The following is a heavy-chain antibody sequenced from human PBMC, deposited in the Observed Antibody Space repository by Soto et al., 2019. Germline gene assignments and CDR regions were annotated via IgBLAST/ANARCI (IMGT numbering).Heavy chain of an antibody. J-gene: IGHJ4*02. D-gene: IGHD2-15*01. CDR3: ALQRSGVVY. V-gene: IGHV1-2*04. CDR2: IHTGNGGK. Sequence: GXSVKVSCKASGSSFTGNSIHWVRQAPGQGLEWMGXIHTGNGGKNXXKKFQGWXXXTRDTSTRQAYMELSRMTSDDTAVYYCALQRSGVVYWGQGTMVTVS. CDR1: GSSFTGNS.